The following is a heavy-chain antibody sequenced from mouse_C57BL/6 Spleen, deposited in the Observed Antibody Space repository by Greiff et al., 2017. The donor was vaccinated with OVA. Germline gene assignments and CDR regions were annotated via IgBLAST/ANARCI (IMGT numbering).Heavy chain of an antibody. J-gene: IGHJ3*01. CDR3: SSRVYYDYDGFAY. V-gene: IGHV14-3*01. CDR1: GFNIKNTY. CDR2: IDPANGNT. Sequence: VQLQQSVAELVRPGASVKLSCTASGFNIKNTYMHWVKQRPEQGLEWIGRIDPANGNTKYAPTFQGKATITADTSSNTAYLQLSSLTSEDTAFYYCSSRVYYDYDGFAYWGQGTLVTVSA. D-gene: IGHD2-4*01.